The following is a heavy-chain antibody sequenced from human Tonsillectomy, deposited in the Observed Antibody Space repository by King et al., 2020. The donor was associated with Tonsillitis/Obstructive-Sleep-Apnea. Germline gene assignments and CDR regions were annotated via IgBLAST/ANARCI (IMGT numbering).Heavy chain of an antibody. V-gene: IGHV4-34*01. CDR1: GGSFSGYY. CDR3: ARAKEWISGSPYYYSYYMDV. J-gene: IGHJ6*03. CDR2: INHSGST. D-gene: IGHD6-19*01. Sequence: VQLQQWGAGLLKPSETLSLTCAVYGGSFSGYYWSWIRQPPGKGLEWIGEINHSGSTNYNPSLKSRVTISVDTSKNQFSLNLSSVTAADTAVYYCARAKEWISGSPYYYSYYMDVWGKGTTVTVSS.